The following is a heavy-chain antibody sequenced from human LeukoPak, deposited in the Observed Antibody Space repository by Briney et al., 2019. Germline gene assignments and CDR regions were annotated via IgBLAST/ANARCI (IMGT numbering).Heavy chain of an antibody. V-gene: IGHV4-38-2*01. CDR1: GYSISDGYH. J-gene: IGHJ5*01. Sequence: SETLSLTCGVSGYSISDGYHWGWIRQPPGRGLEWVGSVHRSGRTYYNPSLKSRAIVSADTSGNYFSLRVTSVTAADTAVYYCARGGIYTTTWFDSWGPGFLVTVTS. CDR2: VHRSGRT. CDR3: ARGGIYTTTWFDS. D-gene: IGHD2-2*02.